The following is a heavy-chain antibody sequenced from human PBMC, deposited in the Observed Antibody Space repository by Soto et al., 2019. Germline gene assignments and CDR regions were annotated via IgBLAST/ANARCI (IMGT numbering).Heavy chain of an antibody. CDR2: INHSGST. J-gene: IGHJ5*01. Sequence: SETLSLTCAVYGGSFSGYYWSWIRQPPGKGLEWIGEINHSGSTNYNPSLKSRVTISVDTSKNQFSLKLSSVTAADTAVYYCARKKKWFDSWGQGTLVTSPQ. CDR1: GGSFSGYY. CDR3: ARKKKWFDS. V-gene: IGHV4-34*01.